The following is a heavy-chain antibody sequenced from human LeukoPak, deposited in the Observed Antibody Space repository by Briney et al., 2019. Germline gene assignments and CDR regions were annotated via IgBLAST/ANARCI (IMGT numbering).Heavy chain of an antibody. CDR3: AKDGDYENGSGSYYY. V-gene: IGHV3-9*01. CDR2: ISWNSGSI. J-gene: IGHJ4*02. Sequence: GGSLRLSCAASGFTFDDYAMHWVRQAPGKGLEWVSGISWNSGSIGYADSVKGRFTISRDNAKNSLYLQMNSLRAEDTALYCCAKDGDYENGSGSYYYWGQGTLVTVSS. D-gene: IGHD3-10*01. CDR1: GFTFDDYA.